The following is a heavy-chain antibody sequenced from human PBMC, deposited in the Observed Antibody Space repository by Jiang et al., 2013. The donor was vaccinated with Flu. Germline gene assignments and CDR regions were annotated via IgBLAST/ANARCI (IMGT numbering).Heavy chain of an antibody. CDR1: GYTFTSYG. V-gene: IGHV1-18*01. Sequence: SGAEVKKPGASVKVSCKASGYTFTSYGISWVRPGPWDKGLSGWDGSALNNGNTNYAQKLQGRVTMTTDTSTSTAYMELRSLRSDDTAVYYCARDRSVSVLRFLEWTSHYGMDVWGQGTHGHRLL. CDR2: SALNNGNT. J-gene: IGHJ6*02. D-gene: IGHD3-3*01. CDR3: ARDRSVSVLRFLEWTSHYGMDV.